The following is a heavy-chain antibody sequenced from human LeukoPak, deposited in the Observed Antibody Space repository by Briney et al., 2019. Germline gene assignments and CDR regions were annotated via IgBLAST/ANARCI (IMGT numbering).Heavy chain of an antibody. D-gene: IGHD2/OR15-2a*01. J-gene: IGHJ4*02. Sequence: LSLTCAVYGGSFSGYYWSWIRQAPGKGLEWVAIIWYDGSNKYYAASVNGRFTISRDNSKNTLYLQMNSLRDDDTAVYYCVRDRGALQYFDYWGQGTLVTVSS. CDR3: VRDRGALQYFDY. V-gene: IGHV3-33*08. CDR2: IWYDGSNK. CDR1: GGSFSGYY.